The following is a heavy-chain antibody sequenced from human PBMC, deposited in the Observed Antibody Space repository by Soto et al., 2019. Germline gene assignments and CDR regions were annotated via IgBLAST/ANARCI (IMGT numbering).Heavy chain of an antibody. CDR1: GGSISGYY. V-gene: IGHV4-59*08. D-gene: IGHD1-7*01. CDR3: ARLQGKTTWNYHYYGMDV. J-gene: IGHJ6*02. CDR2: IYYSGTT. Sequence: QVQLQESGPGLVTPSETLSLTCSVSGGSISGYYWRWIRRPPGKGVECIGYIYYSGTTNYKPSLMSRVTMSVDTSRNELSLRLNSVTAADPAVYYCARLQGKTTWNYHYYGMDVWGQGTTVTFAS.